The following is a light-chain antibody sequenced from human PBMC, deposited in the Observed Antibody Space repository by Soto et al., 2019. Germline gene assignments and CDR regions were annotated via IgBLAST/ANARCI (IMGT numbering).Light chain of an antibody. CDR2: LDSAGSH. V-gene: IGLV4-69*01. CDR1: SGHSSYA. J-gene: IGLJ2*01. CDR3: QTWGSGIHVV. Sequence: QLVLTQSPSASASLGASVKLTCTLSSGHSSYAIAWHQQQPEKGPRYLMKLDSAGSHTKGDAIPDRFSCSSAGAERYLTISSLQSEDEADYYCQTWGSGIHVVFGGGTKLTVL.